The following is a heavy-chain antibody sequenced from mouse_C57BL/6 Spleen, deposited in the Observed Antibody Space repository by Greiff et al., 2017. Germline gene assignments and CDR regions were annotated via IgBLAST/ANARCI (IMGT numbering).Heavy chain of an antibody. D-gene: IGHD1-1*01. Sequence: VKLQESGAELVKPGASVKLSCKASGYTFTSYWMHWVKQRPGRGLEWIGRIDPNSGGTKYNEKFKSKATLTVDKPSSTAYMPLSSLTSEDSAVYDCASSYYGSSPYFDVWGTGTTVTVSS. CDR3: ASSYYGSSPYFDV. CDR1: GYTFTSYW. V-gene: IGHV1-72*01. J-gene: IGHJ1*03. CDR2: IDPNSGGT.